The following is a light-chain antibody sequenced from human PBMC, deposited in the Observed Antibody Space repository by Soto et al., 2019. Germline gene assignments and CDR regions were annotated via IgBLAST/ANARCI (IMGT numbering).Light chain of an antibody. J-gene: IGLJ1*01. Sequence: QSVLTQTSSVSGSPGQSITISCTGTSSDVGGYNYVSWYQQHPGKAPKLMIYEVSNRPSGVSNRFSGYKSGNTASLTISGLQAEDEADYYCSSYTSSSTYVFGTGTKVTVL. CDR2: EVS. V-gene: IGLV2-14*01. CDR1: SSDVGGYNY. CDR3: SSYTSSSTYV.